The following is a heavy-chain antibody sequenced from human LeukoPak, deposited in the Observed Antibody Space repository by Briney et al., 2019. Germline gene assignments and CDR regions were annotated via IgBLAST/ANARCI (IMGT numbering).Heavy chain of an antibody. D-gene: IGHD3-10*01. J-gene: IGHJ4*02. CDR3: ARDSYGSGSYVDY. CDR2: ISGYNGNT. V-gene: IGHV1-18*01. CDR1: DYMFISYG. Sequence: VASVKVSCKTSDYMFISYGISWVRQAPGQGLEWMGWISGYNGNTNYAQNLQDRLIMTTDTSTTTAYMELRSLRSDDTAVYYCARDSYGSGSYVDYWGQGTLVTVSS.